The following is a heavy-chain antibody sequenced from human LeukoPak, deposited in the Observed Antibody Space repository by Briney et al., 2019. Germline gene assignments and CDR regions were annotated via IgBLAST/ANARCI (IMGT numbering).Heavy chain of an antibody. CDR2: ISYDGSNK. D-gene: IGHD6-19*01. J-gene: IGHJ4*02. V-gene: IGHV3-30*18. Sequence: VRSLRLSCAASGFTFSSYGMHWVRQAPGKGLEWVAVISYDGSNKYYADSVKGRFTISRDNSKNTLYLQMNSLRAEDTAVYYCAKRRSPVAGFFDYWGQGTLVTVSS. CDR1: GFTFSSYG. CDR3: AKRRSPVAGFFDY.